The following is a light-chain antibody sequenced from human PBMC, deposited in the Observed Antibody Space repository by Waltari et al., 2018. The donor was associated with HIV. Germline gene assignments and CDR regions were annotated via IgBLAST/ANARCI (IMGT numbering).Light chain of an antibody. Sequence: QTVVTQEPSFSVSPGGTVTITCGLSTGSVCGTYYRNWYQQHPGQAPRTLFYGTNSRSSGVPRRFSSSIVGNNAALTITVAQADDASYYYCLLYMGNGNLVFGGGTKLTV. J-gene: IGLJ3*02. CDR3: LLYMGNGNLV. CDR2: GTN. V-gene: IGLV8-61*01. CDR1: TGSVCGTYY.